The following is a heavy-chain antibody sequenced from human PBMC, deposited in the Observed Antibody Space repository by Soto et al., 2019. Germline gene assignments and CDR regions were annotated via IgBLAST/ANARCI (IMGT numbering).Heavy chain of an antibody. V-gene: IGHV3-23*01. J-gene: IGHJ4*02. D-gene: IGHD6-19*01. Sequence: EVQLLESGGGLVQPGGSLRLSCAASGFTFSNYAMSWVRQAPGKGLEWVTAISGSGDSTYYADSVKGRFTISRDNSKNTLYLQINSLRAEDTAICYCAVPTGIEVTGPDYWGQGALVSVSS. CDR1: GFTFSNYA. CDR3: AVPTGIEVTGPDY. CDR2: ISGSGDST.